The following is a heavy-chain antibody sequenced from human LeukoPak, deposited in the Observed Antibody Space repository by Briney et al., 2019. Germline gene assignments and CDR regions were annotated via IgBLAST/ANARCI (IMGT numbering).Heavy chain of an antibody. CDR3: ARDYGSGSYSFGY. Sequence: ASVKVSCKASGYTFTGYYMHWVRQAPGQGLEWMGWINPNSGGTNYAQKFQGRVTMTRDTSTSTVYMELSSLRSEDTAVYYCARDYGSGSYSFGYWGQGTLVTVSS. CDR2: INPNSGGT. J-gene: IGHJ4*02. CDR1: GYTFTGYY. D-gene: IGHD3-10*01. V-gene: IGHV1-2*02.